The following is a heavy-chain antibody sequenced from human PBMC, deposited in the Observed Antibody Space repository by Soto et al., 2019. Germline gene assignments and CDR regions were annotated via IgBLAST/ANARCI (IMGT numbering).Heavy chain of an antibody. Sequence: SETLSLTCTVSGGSISSSSYYWGWIRQPPGKGLEWLGSIYYSGSTYYNPSLKSRVTISVDTSKNQFSLKLSSVTAADTAVYYCARDHNDILTGYSGNFDYWGQGTLVTVSS. CDR2: IYYSGST. D-gene: IGHD3-9*01. V-gene: IGHV4-39*07. J-gene: IGHJ4*02. CDR1: GGSISSSSYY. CDR3: ARDHNDILTGYSGNFDY.